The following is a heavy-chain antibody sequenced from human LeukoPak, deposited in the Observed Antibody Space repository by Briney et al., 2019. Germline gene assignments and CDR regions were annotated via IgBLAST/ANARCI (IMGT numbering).Heavy chain of an antibody. CDR2: IYTSGST. Sequence: SETLSLTCTVSGGSISSGSYYWSWIRQPAGKGLEWIRRIYTSGSTNYNPSLKSRVTISVDTSKNQFSLKLSSVTAADTAVYYCARGDGRRTFDYWAREPWSPSPQ. CDR1: GGSISSGSYY. CDR3: ARGDGRRTFDY. V-gene: IGHV4-61*02. J-gene: IGHJ4*02.